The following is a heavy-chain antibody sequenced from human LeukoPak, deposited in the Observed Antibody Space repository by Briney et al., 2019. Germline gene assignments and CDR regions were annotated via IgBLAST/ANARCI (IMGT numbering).Heavy chain of an antibody. J-gene: IGHJ4*02. CDR1: GVSISSYY. CDR2: IYHSGST. Sequence: SDTLSLTCTVFGVSISSYYWSWIRQPPGKGLEWIEYIYHSGSTKYNASLKSRVTISVDTSKNQLSLKLTSVTAADTAVYYCARGRNWNEPIDYWGQGTLVTVSS. CDR3: ARGRNWNEPIDY. V-gene: IGHV4-59*07. D-gene: IGHD1-1*01.